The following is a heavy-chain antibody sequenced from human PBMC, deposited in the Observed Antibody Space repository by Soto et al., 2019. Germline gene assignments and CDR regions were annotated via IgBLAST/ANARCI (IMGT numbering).Heavy chain of an antibody. CDR2: ISGSGGST. CDR1: GFTFSSYA. J-gene: IGHJ2*01. V-gene: IGHV3-23*01. D-gene: IGHD6-6*01. CDR3: AKSCAIAARPYWYFDL. Sequence: EVQLLESGGGLVQPGGSLRLSCAASGFTFSSYAMSWVRQAPGKGLEWVSAISGSGGSTYYADSVKGRFTISRDNSKNTLYLQMNILRADDTAVYYCAKSCAIAARPYWYFDLWGRGTLVTVSS.